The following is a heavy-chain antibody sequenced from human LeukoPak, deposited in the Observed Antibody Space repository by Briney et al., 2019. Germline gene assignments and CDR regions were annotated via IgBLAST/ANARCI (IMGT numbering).Heavy chain of an antibody. Sequence: PGGSLRLSCAASGFTFSSYVMSWVRQAPGKGLEWVAVISYDGSNKYYADSVKGRFTISRDNSKNTLYLQMNSLRAEDTAVYYCAKSRAKGRAPLDYWGQGTLATVSS. CDR1: GFTFSSYV. V-gene: IGHV3-30*18. CDR2: ISYDGSNK. J-gene: IGHJ4*02. CDR3: AKSRAKGRAPLDY.